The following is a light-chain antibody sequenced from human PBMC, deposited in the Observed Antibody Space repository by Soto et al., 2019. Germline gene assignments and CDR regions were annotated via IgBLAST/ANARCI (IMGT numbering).Light chain of an antibody. CDR2: GAS. CDR1: QSVSSSY. J-gene: IGKJ4*01. Sequence: EIVLTQSPGTLSLSPGERATLSCRASQSVSSSYLAWYQQKPGQAPRLLIYGASSRATGIPDRFSGSGSGTDFTLTISRLEPEDFAVYYCQQYGSSPPLHTCGGGTKVEIK. CDR3: QQYGSSPPLHT. V-gene: IGKV3-20*01.